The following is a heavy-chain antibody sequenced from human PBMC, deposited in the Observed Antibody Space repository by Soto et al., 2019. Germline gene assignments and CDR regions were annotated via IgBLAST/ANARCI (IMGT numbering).Heavy chain of an antibody. CDR3: VKDGSSGWPYFYDMDV. V-gene: IGHV3-30*18. CDR2: ISYDGRNK. J-gene: IGHJ6*02. CDR1: VFTFSSYG. Sequence: PWWSLRLSCSASVFTFSSYGMHWLRQAPGKGLEWVAVISYDGRNKYYADAVKGRFTISRDNSKNTLYLQMSSLRAEDTAVYYCVKDGSSGWPYFYDMDVWGQGTTVTVSS. D-gene: IGHD6-19*01.